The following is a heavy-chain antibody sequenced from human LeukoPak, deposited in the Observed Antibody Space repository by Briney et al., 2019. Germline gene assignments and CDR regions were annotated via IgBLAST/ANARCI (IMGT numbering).Heavy chain of an antibody. CDR3: ARGRTQYLTDG. D-gene: IGHD4-11*01. Sequence: PGGSRRLSCAASGFTFSSYSMNWVRQAQGKGLEWVSYISSSSSTIYYADFWKGGFPFSRDNAKNSRYLQMNSLGVEDTAGFSVARGRTQYLTDGWGKGTSVTLSS. J-gene: IGHJ6*03. CDR1: GFTFSSYS. CDR2: ISSSSSTI. V-gene: IGHV3-48*01.